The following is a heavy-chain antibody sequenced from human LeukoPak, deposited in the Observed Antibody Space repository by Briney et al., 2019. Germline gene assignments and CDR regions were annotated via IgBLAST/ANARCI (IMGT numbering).Heavy chain of an antibody. V-gene: IGHV3-23*01. CDR3: AKSHYRSGGAGLDY. D-gene: IGHD6-25*01. CDR1: GFTFRDYA. Sequence: GGSLRLSCAASGFTFRDYAMMWVRQAAGKGLEWVSTISGSGDSTYYADSVKGRFTISRDNSKNTVSLHLNSLRAEDTALYYCAKSHYRSGGAGLDYWGQGTLVTVSS. J-gene: IGHJ4*02. CDR2: ISGSGDST.